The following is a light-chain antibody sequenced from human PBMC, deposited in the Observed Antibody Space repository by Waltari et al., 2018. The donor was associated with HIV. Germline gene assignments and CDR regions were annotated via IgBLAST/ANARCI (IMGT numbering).Light chain of an antibody. Sequence: EIVLPQSPGTLSLSPADRATLSCRASQSVSSSYLAWYQQKPGQAPRLLIYGASSRATGIPDRFSRSGSGTDFTLTISRLEPEDFAVYYCQQYGSSPWTFGQGTKVEIK. J-gene: IGKJ1*01. V-gene: IGKV3-20*01. CDR3: QQYGSSPWT. CDR1: QSVSSSY. CDR2: GAS.